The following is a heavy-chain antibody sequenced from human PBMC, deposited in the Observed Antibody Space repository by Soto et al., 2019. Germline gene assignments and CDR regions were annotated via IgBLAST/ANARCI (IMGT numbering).Heavy chain of an antibody. CDR1: RASITIYY. D-gene: IGHD6-19*01. V-gene: IGHV4-59*07. CDR3: ARRLSGSGWTLDS. Sequence: PSSTPAIRCAVSRASITIYYWTWIRKAPGKGLEWIGNVYHTGSTDYNSSLKSRVTISVDTSKNQFSLNMNSVTAADTAVYYCARRLSGSGWTLDSWGQGALVTVSA. J-gene: IGHJ4*02. CDR2: VYHTGST.